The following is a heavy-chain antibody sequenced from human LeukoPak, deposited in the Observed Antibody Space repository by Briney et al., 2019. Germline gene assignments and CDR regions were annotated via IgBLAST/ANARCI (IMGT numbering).Heavy chain of an antibody. CDR2: IYTSGST. CDR3: ARSVIGRSGYLSLGYFDL. Sequence: PSETLSLTCTVSGGSISGYYWSWIRQPAGKGLEWIGRIYTSGSTNYNPSLKSRVTMSVDTSKNQFSLKLSSVTAADTAVYYCARSVIGRSGYLSLGYFDLWGRGTLVTVSS. CDR1: GGSISGYY. V-gene: IGHV4-4*07. J-gene: IGHJ2*01. D-gene: IGHD3-22*01.